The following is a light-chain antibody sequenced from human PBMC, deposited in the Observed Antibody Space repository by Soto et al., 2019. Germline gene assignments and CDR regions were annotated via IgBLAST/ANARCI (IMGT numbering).Light chain of an antibody. J-gene: IGLJ1*01. Sequence: QPVLTQPPSASGSPGQSVAISCTGTSSDVGGYNYVSWYQQHPGKAPKLMIYEVNKRPSGVPDRFSGSKSGNTASLTVSGLQAEDEADYYCSSYAGSSNVFGTGPKLTVL. CDR2: EVN. CDR3: SSYAGSSNV. V-gene: IGLV2-8*01. CDR1: SSDVGGYNY.